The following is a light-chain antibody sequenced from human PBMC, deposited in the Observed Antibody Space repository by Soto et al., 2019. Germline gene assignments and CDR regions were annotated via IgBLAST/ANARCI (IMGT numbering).Light chain of an antibody. J-gene: IGKJ4*01. CDR1: QSVSSY. CDR2: GAS. Sequence: EIVMTQSPATLSVSPGERATLSCRASQSVSSYLAWYQQKPGLAPRLLIYGASTRATSIPARFSGSGSGTEFTLTVSSLQSEDFAIYYCQQYNNWPLTFGGGTKVDIK. CDR3: QQYNNWPLT. V-gene: IGKV3-15*01.